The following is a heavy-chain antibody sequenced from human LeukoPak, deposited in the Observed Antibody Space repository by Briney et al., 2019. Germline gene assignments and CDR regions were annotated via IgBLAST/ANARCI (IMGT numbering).Heavy chain of an antibody. D-gene: IGHD6-6*01. CDR3: ARVLGQLVPTRIYYYYYYFSDV. CDR1: GGSISSYY. V-gene: IGHV4-59*01. J-gene: IGHJ6*03. CDR2: IYYSGST. Sequence: PSETLSLTCTVSGGSISSYYWSWIRQPPGKGLEWIGYIYYSGSTNYNPSLKSRVTISVDTSKNQFSLKLSSVTAADTAVYYCARVLGQLVPTRIYYYYYYFSDVWGKGTTVTISS.